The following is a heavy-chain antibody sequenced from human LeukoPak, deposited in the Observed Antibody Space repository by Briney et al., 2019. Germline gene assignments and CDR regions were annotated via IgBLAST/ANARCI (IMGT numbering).Heavy chain of an antibody. V-gene: IGHV5-51*01. J-gene: IGHJ4*02. CDR2: IYPGDSDN. CDR1: GYSVTSYW. D-gene: IGHD3-10*01. CDR3: TRLIYGSGGYYDEIRDY. Sequence: GESLKISCKGSGYSVTSYWSDWGRQMPGKGLEWMGIIYPGDSDNRYSPSFQGECTNSADKSSRTAHPQGSRRKPSDTFTPNTTRLIYGSGGYYDEIRDYWGQGTLVTVSS.